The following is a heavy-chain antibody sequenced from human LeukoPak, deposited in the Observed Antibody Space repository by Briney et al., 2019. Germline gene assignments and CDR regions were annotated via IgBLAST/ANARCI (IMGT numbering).Heavy chain of an antibody. V-gene: IGHV1-18*01. J-gene: IGHJ5*02. CDR1: GYTFTSYG. CDR3: ARDSKLVPIIVVVRDNWFDP. CDR2: ISAYNGNT. Sequence: ASVKVSCKASGYTFTSYGISWVRQAPGQGLEWMGWISAYNGNTNYAQKLQGRATMTRDTSISTAYMELSRLRSDDTAVYYCARDSKLVPIIVVVRDNWFDPWGQGTLVTVSS. D-gene: IGHD3-22*01.